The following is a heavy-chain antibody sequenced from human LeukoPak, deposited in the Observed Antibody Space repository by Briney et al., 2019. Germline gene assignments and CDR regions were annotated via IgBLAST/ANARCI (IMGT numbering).Heavy chain of an antibody. Sequence: GGSLRLSCEASGFTFSNYAMSWVRQAPGKGLECVSAVSSSGGTTDYADSVKGRFTISRDNSKNTLYLQMNSLRAEDTAVYYCAKKVGSYRYPIDYWGQGTLVTVSS. V-gene: IGHV3-23*01. CDR1: GFTFSNYA. D-gene: IGHD3-16*02. CDR2: VSSSGGTT. CDR3: AKKVGSYRYPIDY. J-gene: IGHJ4*02.